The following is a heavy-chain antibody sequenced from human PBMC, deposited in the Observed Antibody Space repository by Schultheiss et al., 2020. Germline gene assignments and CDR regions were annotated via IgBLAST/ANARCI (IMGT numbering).Heavy chain of an antibody. Sequence: GGSLRLSCAASGFTFDVYAMHWVRQVPGKGLEWVSGISGSGGSTYYADSVKGRFTISRDNSKNTLYLQMNSLRAEDTAVYYCARGGHYYDSSGYRKFDYWGQGTLVTVSS. J-gene: IGHJ4*02. CDR2: ISGSGGST. D-gene: IGHD3-22*01. V-gene: IGHV3-23*01. CDR3: ARGGHYYDSSGYRKFDY. CDR1: GFTFDVYA.